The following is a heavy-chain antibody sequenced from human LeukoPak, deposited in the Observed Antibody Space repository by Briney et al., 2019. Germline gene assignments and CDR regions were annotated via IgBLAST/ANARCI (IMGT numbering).Heavy chain of an antibody. CDR3: ARDPSGSYVYYYYYYMDV. CDR2: ISGSGGST. Sequence: PGGSLRLSCAASGFTFSSYGMSWVRQAPGKGLEWVSAISGSGGSTYYADSVKGRFTISRDNAKNSLYLQMNSLRAEDTAVYYCARDPSGSYVYYYYYYMDVWGKGTTVTVSS. J-gene: IGHJ6*03. V-gene: IGHV3-23*01. CDR1: GFTFSSYG. D-gene: IGHD1-26*01.